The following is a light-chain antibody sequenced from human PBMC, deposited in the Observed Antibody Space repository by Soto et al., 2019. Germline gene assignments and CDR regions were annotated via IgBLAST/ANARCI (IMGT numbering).Light chain of an antibody. CDR2: GDN. Sequence: QSLLTSPPSMSAAPGQRVAISCTGSSSNIGAEYDVHWYQQLPGTARKRLIYGDNNRPSGVPDRFSGSKSGTSASLAITGLQPEDEADYYCQSYDSSLTTFVFGTGTKVTVL. V-gene: IGLV1-40*01. CDR1: SSNIGAEYD. CDR3: QSYDSSLTTFV. J-gene: IGLJ1*01.